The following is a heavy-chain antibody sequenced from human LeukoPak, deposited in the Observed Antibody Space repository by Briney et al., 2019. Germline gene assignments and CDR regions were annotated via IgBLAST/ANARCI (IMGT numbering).Heavy chain of an antibody. V-gene: IGHV4-34*01. D-gene: IGHD6-19*01. CDR1: GGSFSGYY. CDR2: INHSGST. Sequence: SETLSLTCAVYGGSFSGYYWSWIRQPPGKGLEWIGEINHSGSTNYNPSLKSRVTISVDTSKNQFSLKLSSVTAADTAVYYCARATTIAVAGLFGYWGQGTLVTVSS. J-gene: IGHJ4*02. CDR3: ARATTIAVAGLFGY.